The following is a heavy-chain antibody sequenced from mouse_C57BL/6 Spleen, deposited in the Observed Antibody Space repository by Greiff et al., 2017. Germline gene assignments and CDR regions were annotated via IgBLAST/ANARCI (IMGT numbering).Heavy chain of an antibody. D-gene: IGHD1-1*01. J-gene: IGHJ3*01. CDR2: IDPSDSYT. CDR1: GYTFTSYW. CDR3: AGGSNYGFFAY. V-gene: IGHV1-50*01. Sequence: VQLQQPGAELVKPGASVKLSCKASGYTFTSYWMQWVKQRPGQGLEWIGEIDPSDSYTNYNQKFKGKATLTVDTSSSTAYMQLSSLTSEDSAVYYCAGGSNYGFFAYWGQGTLVTVSA.